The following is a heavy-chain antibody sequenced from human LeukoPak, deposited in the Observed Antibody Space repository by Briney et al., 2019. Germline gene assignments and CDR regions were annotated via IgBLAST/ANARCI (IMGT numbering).Heavy chain of an antibody. CDR3: TPAYYYTSGSYQYGMDV. J-gene: IGHJ6*02. Sequence: GGPLRLSCAASGFSFNNAWMSWVRQAPGKGLEWVGRIKRRGDGGTTDYGAPVKGRFTISRDDSKDTLYLQMNSLITEDTAVYYCTPAYYYTSGSYQYGMDVWGQGTTVTVSS. CDR2: IKRRGDGGTT. D-gene: IGHD3-10*01. CDR1: GFSFNNAW. V-gene: IGHV3-15*01.